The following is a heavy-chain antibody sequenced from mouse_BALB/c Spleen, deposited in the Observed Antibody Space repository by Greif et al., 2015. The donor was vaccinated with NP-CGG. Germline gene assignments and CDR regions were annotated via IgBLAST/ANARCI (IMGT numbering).Heavy chain of an antibody. V-gene: IGHV2-6-2*01. J-gene: IGHJ4*01. CDR1: GFSLTSYG. CDR3: ARHHYYGSSYAMDY. CDR2: IWSDGST. D-gene: IGHD1-1*01. Sequence: QVQLKQSGPDLVAPSQSLSITCTVSGFSLTSYGVHWVRQPPGKGLEWLVVIWSDGSTTYNSALKSRLSISKDNSKSXVFLKMNSLQTDDTAMYYCARHHYYGSSYAMDYCGQGTSVTVSS.